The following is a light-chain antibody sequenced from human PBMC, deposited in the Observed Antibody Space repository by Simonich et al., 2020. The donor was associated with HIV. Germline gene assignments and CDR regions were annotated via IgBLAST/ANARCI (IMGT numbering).Light chain of an antibody. Sequence: DIVMTQSPDSLAVSLCERATVNCKSSQSVLYSSNNKNYLAWYQQKPGQPPKLLIYWASTRESGVPERFSGSGSGTDFTLTISSLQAEDVAVYFCQQCHSHPHTFGQGTKVEIK. CDR2: WAS. CDR1: QSVLYSSNNKNY. V-gene: IGKV4-1*01. J-gene: IGKJ2*01. CDR3: QQCHSHPHT.